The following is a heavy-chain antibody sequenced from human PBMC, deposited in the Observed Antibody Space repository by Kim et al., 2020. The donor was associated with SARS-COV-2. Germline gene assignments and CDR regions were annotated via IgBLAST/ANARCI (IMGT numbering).Heavy chain of an antibody. Sequence: SETLSLTCTVSGGSISPYHWTWIRQSPGKGLEWIGYIYYTGSTNYNPSLKSRVTISVDTSKDQFSLKLTSVTAADTAVYYCAKLLVGATWYFDYWGQGTLVTVSS. D-gene: IGHD1-26*01. J-gene: IGHJ4*02. CDR1: GGSISPYH. CDR2: IYYTGST. V-gene: IGHV4-59*13. CDR3: AKLLVGATWYFDY.